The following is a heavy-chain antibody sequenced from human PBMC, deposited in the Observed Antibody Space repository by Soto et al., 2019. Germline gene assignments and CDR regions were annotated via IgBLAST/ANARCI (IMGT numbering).Heavy chain of an antibody. CDR3: ARDRGRVATFKYYYYGMDV. CDR1: GGSVSSGSYY. J-gene: IGHJ6*02. D-gene: IGHD5-12*01. V-gene: IGHV4-61*01. CDR2: IYYSGST. Sequence: QVQLQESGPGLVKPSETLSLTCTVSGGSVSSGSYYWSWIRQPPGKGLEWIGYIYYSGSTNYNPSLKSRVTISVDTSKTQFSLKLSSVTAADTAVYYCARDRGRVATFKYYYYGMDVWGQGTTVTVSS.